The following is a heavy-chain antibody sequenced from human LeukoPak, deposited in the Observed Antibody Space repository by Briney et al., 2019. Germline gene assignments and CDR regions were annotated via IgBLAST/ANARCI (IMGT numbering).Heavy chain of an antibody. Sequence: GGSLRLSCAASRFTLSSYEMNWVRQAPGKGLEWVSYISDSGSPIYYADSVRGRFTISRDNAKNSMYLQMNSLRAGDTAVYYCARDRGLDGMDVWGQGTTVSVSS. D-gene: IGHD3-22*01. CDR3: ARDRGLDGMDV. J-gene: IGHJ6*02. CDR1: RFTLSSYE. CDR2: ISDSGSPI. V-gene: IGHV3-48*03.